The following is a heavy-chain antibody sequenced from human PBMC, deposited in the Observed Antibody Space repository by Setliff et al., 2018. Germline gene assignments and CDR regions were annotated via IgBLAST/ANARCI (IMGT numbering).Heavy chain of an antibody. CDR3: ARVPHIWFGELVTFDDAFDI. D-gene: IGHD3-10*01. Sequence: SETLSLTCTVSGGSISSGSYYWSWIRQPAGKGLEWIGRIYTSGSTNYNPSLKSRVTISVDTSKNQFSLKLTSVTAADTAVYFCARVPHIWFGELVTFDDAFDIWGQGTMGT. CDR2: IYTSGST. CDR1: GGSISSGSYY. V-gene: IGHV4-61*02. J-gene: IGHJ3*02.